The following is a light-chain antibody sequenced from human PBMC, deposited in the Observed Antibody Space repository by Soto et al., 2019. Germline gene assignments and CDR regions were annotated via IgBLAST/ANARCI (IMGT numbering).Light chain of an antibody. CDR2: DAS. Sequence: EIVLTQSPATLSVSPGERATLSCRASHSAASAVAWYQQKPGQAPRLLIYDASTRATGIPARFSGSGSATEFTLTTSSLQYEDFAVYSCQQYRDWPRTFGRGTKVDLK. CDR1: HSAASA. J-gene: IGKJ4*01. V-gene: IGKV3-15*01. CDR3: QQYRDWPRT.